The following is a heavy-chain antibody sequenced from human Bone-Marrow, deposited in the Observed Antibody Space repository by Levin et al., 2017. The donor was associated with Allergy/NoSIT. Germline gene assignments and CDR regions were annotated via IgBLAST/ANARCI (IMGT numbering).Heavy chain of an antibody. Sequence: SVKVSCKAPGGTFNFYAISWVRQAPGQGLEWMGGTIPSNYTQTIQGRVPIAAHYAQEFQGRVTITADESTSTAYMDLGSLSSADTAIYYCARSPMVRGYYFDYWGRGTLVTVSS. J-gene: IGHJ4*02. D-gene: IGHD3-10*01. CDR2: TIPSNYTQTIQGRVPIAA. CDR1: GGTFNFYA. V-gene: IGHV1-69*13. CDR3: ARSPMVRGYYFDY.